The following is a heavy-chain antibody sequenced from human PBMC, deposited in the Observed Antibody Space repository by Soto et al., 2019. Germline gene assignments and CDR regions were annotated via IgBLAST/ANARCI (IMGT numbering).Heavy chain of an antibody. V-gene: IGHV3-7*01. J-gene: IGHJ6*02. Sequence: GGSLRLSCAASRFTFSTYSMTWVRLTPGKGLEWVANIHQDGNEKYYMDSVKGRFTISRDNAKNSLYLQMTSLRAEDTAVYYCAGGNALDVWGQGTTVTVS. CDR2: IHQDGNEK. CDR1: RFTFSTYS. CDR3: AGGNALDV.